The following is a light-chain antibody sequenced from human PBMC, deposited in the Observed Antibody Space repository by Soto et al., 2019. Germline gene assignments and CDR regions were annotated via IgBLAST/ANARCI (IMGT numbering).Light chain of an antibody. Sequence: DIRMTQSPSTLSASVGDRVTITCRASQSISSWLAWYQQKPGKAPKLLIYDASTLESGVPSRFSGSGSGTEFTLTISSLQPDDFATYYCQQYNGYSRTFGQGTKVDI. J-gene: IGKJ1*01. CDR3: QQYNGYSRT. V-gene: IGKV1-5*01. CDR2: DAS. CDR1: QSISSW.